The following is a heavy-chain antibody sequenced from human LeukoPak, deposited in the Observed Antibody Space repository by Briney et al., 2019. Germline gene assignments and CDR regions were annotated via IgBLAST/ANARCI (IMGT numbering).Heavy chain of an antibody. J-gene: IGHJ4*02. CDR2: ISSSGGST. Sequence: GGSLRLSCAASGFTFSSYWMSWVRQAPGEGLEWVSAISSSGGSTFYADSVKGRFTISRDNSKNTLYLQMNSLRAEDTAVYYCAKARPYYYDSSGYYQLDYWGQGTLVTVSS. V-gene: IGHV3-23*01. CDR1: GFTFSSYW. CDR3: AKARPYYYDSSGYYQLDY. D-gene: IGHD3-22*01.